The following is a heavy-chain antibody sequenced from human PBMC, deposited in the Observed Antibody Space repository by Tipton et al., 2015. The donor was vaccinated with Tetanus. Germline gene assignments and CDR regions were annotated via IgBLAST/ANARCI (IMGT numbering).Heavy chain of an antibody. D-gene: IGHD1-26*01. CDR3: ARGENIVGAREYGMDG. J-gene: IGHJ6*02. V-gene: IGHV1-2*04. Sequence: QVQLVQSGAEVKKPGASVKVSCKASGYTFTGYYMHWVRQAPGQGLEWMGWINPNSGGTNYAQKFQGWVTLTRDTSISTAYMELSRLKSDDTAVDYCARGENIVGAREYGMDGWGHGTTVTVSS. CDR2: INPNSGGT. CDR1: GYTFTGYY.